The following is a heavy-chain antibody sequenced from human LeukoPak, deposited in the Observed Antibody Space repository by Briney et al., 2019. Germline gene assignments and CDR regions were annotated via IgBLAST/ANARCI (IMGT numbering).Heavy chain of an antibody. J-gene: IGHJ6*03. D-gene: IGHD1-26*01. CDR1: GFTFSSYS. Sequence: GGSLRLSCAASGFTFSSYSMNWVRQAPGKGLEWVSSISSSSSYIYYADSVKGRFTISRDNAKNSLYLQMNSLRAEDTAVYYCARGRGGATLAARDRIYYYYYMDVWGKGTTVTVSS. CDR3: ARGRGGATLAARDRIYYYYYMDV. CDR2: ISSSSSYI. V-gene: IGHV3-21*01.